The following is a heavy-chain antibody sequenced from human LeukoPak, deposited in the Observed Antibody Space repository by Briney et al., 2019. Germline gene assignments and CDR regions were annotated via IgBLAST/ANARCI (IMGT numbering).Heavy chain of an antibody. CDR2: IYTSGST. V-gene: IGHV4-61*02. CDR1: GGSISSGSYY. Sequence: SETLSLTCTVSGGSISSGSYYWSWIRQPAGKGLEWIGRIYTSGSTNYNPSLKSRVTISLDTSKNQFSLKLSSVTAADTAVYYCARDISGWYDYWGQGTLVTVSS. CDR3: ARDISGWYDY. D-gene: IGHD6-19*01. J-gene: IGHJ4*02.